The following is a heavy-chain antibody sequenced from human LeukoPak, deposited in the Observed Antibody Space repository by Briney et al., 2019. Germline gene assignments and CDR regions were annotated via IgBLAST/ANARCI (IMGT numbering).Heavy chain of an antibody. CDR1: GGTFSSYA. J-gene: IGHJ4*02. CDR3: ARTTLPSYYYDSSGYYPFDY. V-gene: IGHV1-18*01. Sequence: ASVTVSCKASGGTFSSYAISWVRQAPGQGLEWMGWISAYNGNTNYAQKLQGRVTMTTDTSTSTAYMELRSLRSDDTAVYYCARTTLPSYYYDSSGYYPFDYWGQGTLVTVSS. D-gene: IGHD3-22*01. CDR2: ISAYNGNT.